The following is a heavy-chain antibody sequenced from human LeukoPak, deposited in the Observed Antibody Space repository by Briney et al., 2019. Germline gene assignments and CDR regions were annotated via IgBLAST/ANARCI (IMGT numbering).Heavy chain of an antibody. V-gene: IGHV3-30-3*01. D-gene: IGHD3-3*01. J-gene: IGHJ6*02. CDR3: ARDPLSPSITTFGVVMSYYGMDV. CDR1: GFTFSSYA. CDR2: ISYDGSNK. Sequence: GGSLRLSCAASGFTFSSYAMHWVRQAPGKGLEWVAVISYDGSNKYYADSVKGRFTISRDNSKNTLYLQMNSLRAEDTAVYYCARDPLSPSITTFGVVMSYYGMDVWGQGTTVTVSS.